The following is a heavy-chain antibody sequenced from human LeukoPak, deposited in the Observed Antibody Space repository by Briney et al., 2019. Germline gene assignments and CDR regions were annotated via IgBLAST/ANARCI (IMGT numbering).Heavy chain of an antibody. CDR3: AKFTTYYYDSSGPKAFDI. J-gene: IGHJ3*02. D-gene: IGHD3-22*01. V-gene: IGHV3-23*01. CDR2: ISGNAGST. Sequence: GGSLRLSCAASGFTFSNYAMTWVRQAPGKGLEWVSAISGNAGSTYYADSVKGRFTISRDNSKNTLYLQMNSLRAEDTAVYYCAKFTTYYYDSSGPKAFDIWGQGTMVTVSS. CDR1: GFTFSNYA.